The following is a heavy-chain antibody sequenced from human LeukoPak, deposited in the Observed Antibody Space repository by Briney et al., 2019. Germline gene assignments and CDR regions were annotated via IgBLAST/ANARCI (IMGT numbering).Heavy chain of an antibody. Sequence: GGSLRLSCSASGFTFNSYPVHWVRQAPGKGLEYVSGISRNGGSTYYADSVKGKFTISRDNSKNTLYLQMSSLRAEDTAVYYCVKESGFMVAPNSAFDIWGQGTMVTVSS. CDR2: ISRNGGST. V-gene: IGHV3-64D*06. J-gene: IGHJ3*02. CDR1: GFTFNSYP. CDR3: VKESGFMVAPNSAFDI. D-gene: IGHD4/OR15-4a*01.